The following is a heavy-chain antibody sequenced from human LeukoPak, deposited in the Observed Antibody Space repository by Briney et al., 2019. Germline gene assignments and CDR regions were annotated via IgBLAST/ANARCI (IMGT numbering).Heavy chain of an antibody. CDR2: LSHSATAT. CDR1: GFTFTSYA. CDR3: AKDTLFWGPTGQFDY. Sequence: GGSLRLSCAASGFTFTSYAMSWVRQAPGKGLEWVSALSHSATATYCADSVKGRFTISRDNSKNTLYLQMYSLRAEDTAVYYCAKDTLFWGPTGQFDYWGQGTLVTVSS. V-gene: IGHV3-23*01. D-gene: IGHD7-27*01. J-gene: IGHJ4*02.